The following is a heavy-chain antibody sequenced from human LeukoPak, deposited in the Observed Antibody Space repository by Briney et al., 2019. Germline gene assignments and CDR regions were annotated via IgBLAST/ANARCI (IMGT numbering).Heavy chain of an antibody. D-gene: IGHD5-24*01. J-gene: IGHJ4*02. V-gene: IGHV4-59*01. CDR1: GGSISSYY. CDR2: IYYSGST. CDR3: ARIEMATRYFDY. Sequence: PSETLSLTCTVSGGSISSYYWSWIRQPPGKGLEWIGYIYYSGSTNYNPSLKSRVTISVDTSKNQFSLKLSSVTAADTAVYYCARIEMATRYFDYWGQGTLVTVSS.